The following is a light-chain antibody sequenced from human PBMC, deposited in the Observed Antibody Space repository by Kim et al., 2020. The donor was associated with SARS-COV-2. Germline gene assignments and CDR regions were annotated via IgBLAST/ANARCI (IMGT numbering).Light chain of an antibody. V-gene: IGLV2-14*03. CDR2: DVS. J-gene: IGLJ3*02. CDR3: CSYTSSGTVV. CDR1: SSDVGGYNF. Sequence: GQSITISCPGTSSDVGGYNFVPWYQQHPGKAPKLMIYDVSNRPSGVSNRFSGSKSDNTASLTISGLQAEDEADYYCCSYTSSGTVVFGGGTKLTVL.